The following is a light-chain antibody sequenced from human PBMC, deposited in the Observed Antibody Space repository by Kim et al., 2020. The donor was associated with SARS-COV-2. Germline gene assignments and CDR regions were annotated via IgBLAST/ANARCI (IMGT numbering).Light chain of an antibody. CDR1: TSNIVNYD. CDR3: QSYDSSLSGFWV. J-gene: IGLJ3*02. CDR2: GDT. Sequence: QRVTTSGPGGTSNIVNYDVHWYQQLPGRAPKLLIYGDTRRPSGVPDRFSGSKSGPSASLAITGLQADDEADYYCQSYDSSLSGFWVFGGGTKLTVL. V-gene: IGLV1-40*01.